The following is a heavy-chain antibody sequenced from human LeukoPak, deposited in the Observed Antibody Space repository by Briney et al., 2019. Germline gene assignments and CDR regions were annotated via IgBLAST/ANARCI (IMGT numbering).Heavy chain of an antibody. CDR3: ARTDGYSGSYYFDY. CDR1: GFTFSSYT. V-gene: IGHV3-21*01. D-gene: IGHD5-12*01. CDR2: ISSSSSYI. J-gene: IGHJ4*02. Sequence: GGSLRLSCAASGFTFSSYTMNWVRQAPGKGLEWVSFISSSSSYIYYAESVKGRFTISRDNAKNSLYLQMNSLRAEDTAVYYCARTDGYSGSYYFDYWGQGTQVIVSS.